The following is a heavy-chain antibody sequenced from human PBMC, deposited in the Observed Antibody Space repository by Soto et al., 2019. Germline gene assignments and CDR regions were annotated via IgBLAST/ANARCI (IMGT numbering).Heavy chain of an antibody. CDR3: AREDAARIERWFDA. CDR2: IYSTGST. Sequence: QVQLQESGPRLVKPSQTLSLSCAVSGGSIISASYSWNWIRQSPGRGLEWIGHIYSTGSTYYNPSRKSRVSISVDTSNNPFSLKLTSVTAADTAVYFCAREDAARIERWFDAWGQGILVTVSS. V-gene: IGHV4-31*11. CDR1: GGSIISASYS. D-gene: IGHD6-6*01. J-gene: IGHJ5*02.